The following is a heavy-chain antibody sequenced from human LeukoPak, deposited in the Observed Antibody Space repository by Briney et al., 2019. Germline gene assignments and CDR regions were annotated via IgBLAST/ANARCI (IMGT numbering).Heavy chain of an antibody. D-gene: IGHD2-2*01. CDR2: INHSGST. CDR1: GGSFSGYY. CDR3: ASLWPYQLSAFDI. J-gene: IGHJ3*02. V-gene: IGHV4-34*01. Sequence: SETLSLTYAVYGGSFSGYYWSWIRQPPGKGLEWIGEINHSGSTNYNPSLKSRVTISVDTSKNQFSLKLSSVTAADTAVYYCASLWPYQLSAFDIWGQGTMVTVSS.